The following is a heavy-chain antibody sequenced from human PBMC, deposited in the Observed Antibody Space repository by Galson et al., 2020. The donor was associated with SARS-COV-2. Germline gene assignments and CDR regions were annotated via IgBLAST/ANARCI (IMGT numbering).Heavy chain of an antibody. CDR3: AKDLRVLLPRGCDY. V-gene: IGHV3-23*01. CDR2: ISGSGVST. Sequence: GGSLRLSCAASGFTFDNYAMNWVRQAPGKGLEWVSGISGSGVSTYYADSVRGRFTISRDNSKNTLYLQINSLRAEDTAVYYCAKDLRVLLPRGCDYWGQGTLGTISS. D-gene: IGHD3-22*01. J-gene: IGHJ4*02. CDR1: GFTFDNYA.